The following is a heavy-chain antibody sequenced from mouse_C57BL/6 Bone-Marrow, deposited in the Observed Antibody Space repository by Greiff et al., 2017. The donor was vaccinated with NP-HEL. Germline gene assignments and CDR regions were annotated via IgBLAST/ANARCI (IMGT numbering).Heavy chain of an antibody. Sequence: DVMLVESGGDLVKPGGSLKLSCAASGFTFSSYGMSWVRQTPDKRLEWVATISSGGSYTYYPDSVKGRFTISRDNAKNTLYLQMSSLKSEDTAMYYCARPNLWDLYYFGYWGQGTTLTVSS. CDR3: ARPNLWDLYYFGY. V-gene: IGHV5-6*02. D-gene: IGHD4-1*01. J-gene: IGHJ2*01. CDR2: ISSGGSYT. CDR1: GFTFSSYG.